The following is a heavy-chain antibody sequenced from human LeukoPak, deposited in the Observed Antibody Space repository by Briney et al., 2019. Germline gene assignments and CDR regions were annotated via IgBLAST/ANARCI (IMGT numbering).Heavy chain of an antibody. J-gene: IGHJ3*02. CDR2: IIPIFGTA. D-gene: IGHD2-8*01. V-gene: IGHV1-69*05. CDR1: GGTFSSYA. Sequence: SVKVSCKASGGTFSSYAISWVRQAPGQGLEWMGGIIPIFGTANYAQRFQGRVTMTTDTSTSTAYMELRSLRSDDTAVYYCARVYYDFDAFDIWGQGTMVTVS. CDR3: ARVYYDFDAFDI.